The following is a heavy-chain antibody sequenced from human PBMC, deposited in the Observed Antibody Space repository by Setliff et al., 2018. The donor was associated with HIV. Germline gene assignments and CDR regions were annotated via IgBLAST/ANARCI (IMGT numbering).Heavy chain of an antibody. J-gene: IGHJ4*02. D-gene: IGHD3-22*01. Sequence: ETLSLTCTVSGGSITGYYWSWVRQAPGKGLEWVSAISGSGSNTYYADSVKGRFTISRDNSKNTLYLQMNSLRAEDTAVYYCAKDPPSTTIVVINQFDYWGQGTLVTVSS. CDR2: ISGSGSNT. V-gene: IGHV3-23*01. CDR1: GGSITGYY. CDR3: AKDPPSTTIVVINQFDY.